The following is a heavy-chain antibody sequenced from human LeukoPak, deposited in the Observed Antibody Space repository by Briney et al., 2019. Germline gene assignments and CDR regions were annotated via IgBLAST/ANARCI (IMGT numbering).Heavy chain of an antibody. D-gene: IGHD1-1*01. CDR3: AKESRYTNYYFDY. V-gene: IGHV3-33*06. Sequence: PGRSLRLSCAASGFTFSSYGMHWVRQAPGKGLEWVAVIWYDGSDKYYADSVKGRFTISRDNSKNTLYLQMNSLRAEDTAVYYCAKESRYTNYYFDYWGQRTLVTVSS. CDR2: IWYDGSDK. CDR1: GFTFSSYG. J-gene: IGHJ4*02.